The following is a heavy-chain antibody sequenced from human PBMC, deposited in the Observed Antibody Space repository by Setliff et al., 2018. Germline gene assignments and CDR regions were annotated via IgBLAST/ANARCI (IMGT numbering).Heavy chain of an antibody. D-gene: IGHD5-12*01. J-gene: IGHJ3*02. CDR3: ARSEANGGHDPFDI. CDR1: GFPFRIYS. V-gene: IGHV3-21*01. CDR2: ISDSSFHI. Sequence: LRLSCAASGFPFRIYSMHWVRQAPGKGLEWVSSISDSSFHIYYRDSVKGRFTISRDNAKNSLYLQMNSLRADDTAVYYCARSEANGGHDPFDIWGQGTMVTVSS.